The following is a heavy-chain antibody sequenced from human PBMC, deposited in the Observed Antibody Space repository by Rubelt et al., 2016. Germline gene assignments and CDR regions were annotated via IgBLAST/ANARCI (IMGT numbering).Heavy chain of an antibody. Sequence: EVQLVESGGGLVQPGGSLRLSCAASGFTFSSYWMSWVRQAPGKGLEWVASINLPGSEEYYVDSVKGRFTISRDNTKNSLYLQMKSLRPEDTAVYHCARVRGNGYYYYWGQGTLVTVSS. CDR3: ARVRGNGYYYY. CDR2: INLPGSEE. D-gene: IGHD3-3*01. CDR1: GFTFSSYW. V-gene: IGHV3-7*04. J-gene: IGHJ4*02.